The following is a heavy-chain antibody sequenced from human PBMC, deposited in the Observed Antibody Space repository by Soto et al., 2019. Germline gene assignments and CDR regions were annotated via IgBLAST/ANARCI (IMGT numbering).Heavy chain of an antibody. CDR1: GLTVSGTKY. CDR3: ATWHLQEQAYDI. CDR2: LYDVDGT. Sequence: DVQLVESGGGLIQPGGSLRLSCAAFGLTVSGTKYISWVRQAPGKGLEWVSALYDVDGTYYADSVKGRFTTSIDTSRTIVYLQMNILRLDDTAVYFCATWHLQEQAYDIWGQGTTVTVSS. V-gene: IGHV3-53*01. J-gene: IGHJ3*02. D-gene: IGHD4-4*01.